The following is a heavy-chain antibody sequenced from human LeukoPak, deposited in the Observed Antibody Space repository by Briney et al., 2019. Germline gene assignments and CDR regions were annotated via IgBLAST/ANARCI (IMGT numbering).Heavy chain of an antibody. D-gene: IGHD3-10*02. J-gene: IGHJ6*04. V-gene: IGHV3-48*03. CDR1: GFTFDDHA. CDR3: AELGITMIGGV. CDR2: ISSSGSTI. Sequence: GGSLRLSCAASGFTFDDHAITWVRQAPGKGLEWVSYISSSGSTIYYADSVKGRFTISRDNAKNSLYLQMNSLRAEDTAVYYCAELGITMIGGVWGKGTTVTISS.